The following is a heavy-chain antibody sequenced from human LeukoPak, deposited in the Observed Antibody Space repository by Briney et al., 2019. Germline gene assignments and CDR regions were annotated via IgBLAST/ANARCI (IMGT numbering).Heavy chain of an antibody. D-gene: IGHD1-7*01. CDR3: ARAVSGTTGHPPHFDY. J-gene: IGHJ4*02. V-gene: IGHV3-48*04. CDR1: GFTFSSYS. Sequence: GGSLRLSCAASGFTFSSYSMNWVRQAPGKGLEWVSYISSSSSTIYYADSVKGRFTIFRDNAKNSLYLQMNGLRAEDTAVYYCARAVSGTTGHPPHFDYWGQGTLVTVSS. CDR2: ISSSSSTI.